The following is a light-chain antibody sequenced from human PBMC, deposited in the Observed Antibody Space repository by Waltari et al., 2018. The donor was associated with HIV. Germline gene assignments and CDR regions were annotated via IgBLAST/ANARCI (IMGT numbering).Light chain of an antibody. V-gene: IGLV2-23*02. J-gene: IGLJ2*01. CDR3: CSYASYSTFHVV. CDR2: AVT. CDR1: SSDVGSYNL. Sequence: QSALTQPASVSGSPGQSIAISCTGASSDVGSYNLVSWYQQHPGKAPKLYIYAVTKRPSGVSDRFAGSKSGNTASLTISGLQAEDEADYYCCSYASYSTFHVVFGGGTKLTVL.